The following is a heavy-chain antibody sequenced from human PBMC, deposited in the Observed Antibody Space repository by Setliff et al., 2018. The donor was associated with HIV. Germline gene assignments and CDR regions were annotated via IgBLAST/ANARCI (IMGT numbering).Heavy chain of an antibody. J-gene: IGHJ4*02. CDR3: ARDPRYSSVWFRNGGVDY. V-gene: IGHV1-18*01. D-gene: IGHD6-19*01. CDR2: VSNKGDT. CDR1: GYMFSSYG. Sequence: GASVKVSCKPSGYMFSSYGISWVRQAPGQGLEWMGWVSNKGDTNYVQKLQDRLTITTDTSKSTAYLELRDLRSEDTAVYYCARDPRYSSVWFRNGGVDYWGQGTLVTVSS.